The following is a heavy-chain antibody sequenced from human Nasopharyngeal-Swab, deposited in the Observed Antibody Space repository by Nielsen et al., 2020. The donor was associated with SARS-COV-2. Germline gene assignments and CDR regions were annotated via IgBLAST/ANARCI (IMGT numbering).Heavy chain of an antibody. Sequence: GESLKISCAASGFTFSSYWMSWVRQAPGKGLEWVANIKQDGSEKYYVDSVKGRFTISRDNAKNSLYLLLNSLRAEDSAVYYCARDPLSSWQAIGNWYFDLWGRGTLVTVSS. V-gene: IGHV3-7*01. D-gene: IGHD6-13*01. CDR1: GFTFSSYW. CDR3: ARDPLSSWQAIGNWYFDL. J-gene: IGHJ2*01. CDR2: IKQDGSEK.